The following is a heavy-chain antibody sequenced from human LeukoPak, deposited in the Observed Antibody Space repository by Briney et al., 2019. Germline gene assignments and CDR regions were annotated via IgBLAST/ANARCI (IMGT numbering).Heavy chain of an antibody. Sequence: SETLSLACTVSGGSIYSTTFYWGWIRQPPGKGLEWIGSMYYDGSTYHDPSLKSRVTISVDTSNNQFSLKLTSVTAADTAVYFCARRSDSGSDDGEDYFDYWGQGTLVTVSS. V-gene: IGHV4-39*01. CDR3: ARRSDSGSDDGEDYFDY. J-gene: IGHJ4*02. CDR1: GGSIYSTTFY. CDR2: MYYDGST. D-gene: IGHD1-26*01.